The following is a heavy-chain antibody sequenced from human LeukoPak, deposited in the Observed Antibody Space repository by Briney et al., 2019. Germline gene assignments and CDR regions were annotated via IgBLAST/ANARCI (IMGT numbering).Heavy chain of an antibody. CDR3: ARDQCTNGVCYPYFDC. D-gene: IGHD2-8*01. J-gene: IGHJ4*02. CDR2: IIPIFGTA. Sequence: SVKVSCKASGYTFTSYDINWVRQAPGQGLEWMGGIIPIFGTANYAQKFQGRVTITADESTSTAYMELSSLRSEDTAVYYCARDQCTNGVCYPYFDCWGQGTLVTVSS. V-gene: IGHV1-69*13. CDR1: GYTFTSYD.